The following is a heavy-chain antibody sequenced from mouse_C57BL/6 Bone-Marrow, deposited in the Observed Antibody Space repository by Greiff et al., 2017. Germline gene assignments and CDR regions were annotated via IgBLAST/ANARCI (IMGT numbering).Heavy chain of an antibody. J-gene: IGHJ3*01. D-gene: IGHD1-1*01. CDR3: ASSRTTVVATRFAY. CDR1: GYTFTSYG. CDR2: IYPRSGNT. V-gene: IGHV1-81*01. Sequence: QVHVKQSGAELARPGASVKLSCKASGYTFTSYGISWVKQRTGQGLEWIGEIYPRSGNTYYNEKFKGKATLTADKSSSTAYMELRSLTSEDSAVYFCASSRTTVVATRFAYWGQGTLVTVSA.